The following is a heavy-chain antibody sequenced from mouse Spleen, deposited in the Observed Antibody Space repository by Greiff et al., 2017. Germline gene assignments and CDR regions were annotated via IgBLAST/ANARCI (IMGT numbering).Heavy chain of an antibody. CDR2: ISSGGGNT. CDR3: ARQGRYDYFDY. CDR1: GFTFSSYA. V-gene: IGHV5-9-3*01. Sequence: EVQRVESGGGLVKLGGSLKLSCAASGFTFSSYAMSWVRQTPEKRLEWVATISSGGGNTYYPDSVKGRFTISRDNAKNTLYLQMSSLKSEDTAMYYCARQGRYDYFDYWGQGTTLTVSS. J-gene: IGHJ2*01. D-gene: IGHD2-14*01.